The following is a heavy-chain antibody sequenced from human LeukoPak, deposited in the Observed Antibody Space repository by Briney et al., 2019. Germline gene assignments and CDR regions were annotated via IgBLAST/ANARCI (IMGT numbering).Heavy chain of an antibody. Sequence: PGGSLRLSCAASGFTFSSYAMSWVRQAPGKGLEWVSAISGSGGSTYYADSVKGRFTISRDNSKNTLYLQMNSLRAEDTAVYYCAKDLHVWGGIAVAGTVDYWGQGTLVTVSA. CDR1: GFTFSSYA. CDR3: AKDLHVWGGIAVAGTVDY. CDR2: ISGSGGST. D-gene: IGHD6-19*01. V-gene: IGHV3-23*01. J-gene: IGHJ4*02.